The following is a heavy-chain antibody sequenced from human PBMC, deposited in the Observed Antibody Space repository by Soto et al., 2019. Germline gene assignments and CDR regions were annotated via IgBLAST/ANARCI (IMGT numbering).Heavy chain of an antibody. CDR1: GFTFSNYW. CDR2: IHSDGSSA. CDR3: ARETMRGDDGFDL. V-gene: IGHV3-74*01. D-gene: IGHD3-10*01. J-gene: IGHJ3*01. Sequence: EVQLVESGGGLVQPGGSLRLSCEVSGFTFSNYWMHWVRQAPGKGLVWVSRIHSDGSSANYADFVKGRFTISRDNANNTLYLQLNSLRAEDTSVYFCARETMRGDDGFDLWGQGTMVTVSS.